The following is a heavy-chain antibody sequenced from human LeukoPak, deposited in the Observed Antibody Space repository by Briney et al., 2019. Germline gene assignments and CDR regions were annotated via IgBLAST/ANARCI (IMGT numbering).Heavy chain of an antibody. J-gene: IGHJ4*02. D-gene: IGHD2-21*02. Sequence: GGSLRLSCVASRFTFSNYWMSWVRQAPGKGLEWVADINQDGSKKRYADSMKGRFTISRDNAKESLLLQLSSLRAEDTAVYYCAKWGPYCVGDYCPALDSWGPGTLVTVSS. CDR2: INQDGSKK. CDR3: AKWGPYCVGDYCPALDS. V-gene: IGHV3-7*01. CDR1: RFTFSNYW.